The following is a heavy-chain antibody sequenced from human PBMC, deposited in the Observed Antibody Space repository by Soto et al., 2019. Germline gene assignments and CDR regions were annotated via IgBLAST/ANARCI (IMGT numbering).Heavy chain of an antibody. J-gene: IGHJ5*02. CDR2: ISSSSSYI. CDR1: GFTFISYS. D-gene: IGHD2-21*01. V-gene: IGHV3-21*01. CDR3: AALAGGVFGWFDP. Sequence: GGSLRVSCAASGFTFISYSMNWGRQAPGKGLEWVSSISSSSSYIYYADSVKGRFTISRDNAKNSLYLQMNSLRAEDTAVYYCAALAGGVFGWFDPWGQGTLVTVSS.